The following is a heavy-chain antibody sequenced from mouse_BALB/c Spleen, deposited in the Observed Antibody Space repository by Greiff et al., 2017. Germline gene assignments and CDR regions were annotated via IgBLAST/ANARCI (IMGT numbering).Heavy chain of an antibody. V-gene: IGHV1-5*01. J-gene: IGHJ2*01. CDR2: IYPGNSDT. Sequence: VQLKESGTVLARPGASVKMSCKASGYTFTSYWMHWVKQRPGQGLEWIGAIYPGNSDTSYNQKFKGKAKLTAVTSTSTAYMELSSLTNEDSAVYYCTRTYYGSSYPYYFDYWGQGTTLTVSS. CDR1: GYTFTSYW. CDR3: TRTYYGSSYPYYFDY. D-gene: IGHD1-1*01.